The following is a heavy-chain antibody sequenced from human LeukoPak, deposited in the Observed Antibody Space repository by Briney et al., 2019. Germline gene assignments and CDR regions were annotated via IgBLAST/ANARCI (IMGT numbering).Heavy chain of an antibody. CDR3: AREYDFWIPGWFDP. D-gene: IGHD3-3*01. CDR1: GGTFSSYA. Sequence: GASVKVSCKASGGTFSSYAISWVRQAPGQGLVWMGGIIPIFGTANYAQKFQGRVTITTDESTSTAYMELSSLRSEDTAVYYCAREYDFWIPGWFDPWGQGTLVTVSS. CDR2: IIPIFGTA. V-gene: IGHV1-69*05. J-gene: IGHJ5*02.